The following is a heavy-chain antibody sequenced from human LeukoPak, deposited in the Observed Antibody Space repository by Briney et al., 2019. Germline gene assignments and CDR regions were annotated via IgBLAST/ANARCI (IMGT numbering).Heavy chain of an antibody. V-gene: IGHV4-59*01. D-gene: IGHD3-9*01. J-gene: IGHJ5*02. CDR1: GGSISSYY. CDR2: IYYSGST. Sequence: SETLSLTCTVPGGSISSYYWSWIRQPPGKGLEWIGYIYYSGSTNYNPSLKSRVTKSVDTSNNQFSPKLSSVTAADTAVYYCARTYYDILTGRPHWFDPWGQGTLVTVSS. CDR3: ARTYYDILTGRPHWFDP.